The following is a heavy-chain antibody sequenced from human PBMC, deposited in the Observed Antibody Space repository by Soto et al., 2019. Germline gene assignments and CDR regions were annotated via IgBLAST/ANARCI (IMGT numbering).Heavy chain of an antibody. Sequence: WASVKVSCKASGYTLNTYGISWVRQAPGQGLEWMGLISAYNANTHYTKKLQGRVVLTTDTLTNTAYMELRSLTSDDTAVYFCARVATSSWSSSFDSWGQGTLVTVSS. D-gene: IGHD6-13*01. CDR3: ARVATSSWSSSFDS. CDR2: ISAYNANT. CDR1: GYTLNTYG. V-gene: IGHV1-18*01. J-gene: IGHJ4*02.